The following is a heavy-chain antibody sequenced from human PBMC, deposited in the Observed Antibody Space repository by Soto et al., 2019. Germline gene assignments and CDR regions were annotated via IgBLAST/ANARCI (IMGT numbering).Heavy chain of an antibody. V-gene: IGHV4-34*01. J-gene: IGHJ4*02. CDR3: ARVLNYGIDY. CDR2: INHSGST. CDR1: GGSFSGYY. Sequence: PSETLSLTCAVYGGSFSGYYWSWIRQPPGKGLEWIGEINHSGSTNYNPSLKSRVTISVDTSKNQFSLKLSSVTAADTAVYYCARVLNYGIDYWGQGTLVSVSS. D-gene: IGHD4-17*01.